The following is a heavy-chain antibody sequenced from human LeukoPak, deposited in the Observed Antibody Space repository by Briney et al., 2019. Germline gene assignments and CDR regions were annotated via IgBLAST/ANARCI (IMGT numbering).Heavy chain of an antibody. CDR2: ISGSGGST. Sequence: GGSVRLSCAASGFTFSSYAMSWVRQAPGKGLAGVSAISGSGGSTYYADSVKVRFTISRDNSKNTLYPQTYSLRAEARAVDYCANDKRVNFFRVVMILTDSPPISGQGTMATVSS. CDR3: ANDKRVNFFRVVMILTDSPPI. CDR1: GFTFSSYA. V-gene: IGHV3-23*01. J-gene: IGHJ3*02. D-gene: IGHD3-3*01.